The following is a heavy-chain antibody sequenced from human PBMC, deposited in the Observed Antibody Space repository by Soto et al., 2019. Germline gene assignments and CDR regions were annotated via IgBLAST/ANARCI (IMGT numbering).Heavy chain of an antibody. D-gene: IGHD4-17*01. J-gene: IGHJ4*02. V-gene: IGHV3-15*01. CDR3: TSLYYGH. Sequence: EVQLVESGGDLVKPGGSLRLSCAASEFTFANAWISWVRQAPGKGLEWVGRIKSKADGGTTDYAAPVKGIFTISRDESQNTLYLQMNSLKTEDTAVYYCTSLYYGHWGQGTLVTVSS. CDR1: EFTFANAW. CDR2: IKSKADGGTT.